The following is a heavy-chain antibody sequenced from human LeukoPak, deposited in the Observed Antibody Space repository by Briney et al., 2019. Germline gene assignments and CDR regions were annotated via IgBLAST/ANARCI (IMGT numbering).Heavy chain of an antibody. Sequence: GESLQISCKGSGYSFTSYWIGWVRQLPGKGLEWMGIIYPGDSDTRYSPSFQGQVTISADKSISTAYLQWSSLMASDTAMSYCARHGIAVAGTPWPSWFDPWGQGTLVTVSS. V-gene: IGHV5-51*01. D-gene: IGHD6-19*01. CDR3: ARHGIAVAGTPWPSWFDP. CDR2: IYPGDSDT. J-gene: IGHJ5*02. CDR1: GYSFTSYW.